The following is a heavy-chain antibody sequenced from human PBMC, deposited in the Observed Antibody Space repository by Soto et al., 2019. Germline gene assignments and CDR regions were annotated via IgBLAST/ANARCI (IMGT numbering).Heavy chain of an antibody. CDR2: ISGSGGHT. CDR3: AKEGSYMGGAFDI. Sequence: EVQLLESGGHLVQPGGSQRLSCTPSGISFSTYAMSWVRQAPGKGLEWVSGISGSGGHTYYAYSVKGRCTISRDSSKNTLYLQMNSLRAEDTAVYYCAKEGSYMGGAFDIWGPGTMVTVSS. V-gene: IGHV3-23*01. J-gene: IGHJ3*02. CDR1: GISFSTYA. D-gene: IGHD3-16*01.